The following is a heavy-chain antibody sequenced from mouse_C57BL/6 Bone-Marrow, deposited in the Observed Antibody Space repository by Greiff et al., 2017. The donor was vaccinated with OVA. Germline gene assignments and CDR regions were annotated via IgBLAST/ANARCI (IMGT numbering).Heavy chain of an antibody. D-gene: IGHD2-1*01. V-gene: IGHV1-63*01. Sequence: VKLQESGAELVRPGTSVKMSCKASGYTFTNYWIGWAKQRPGHCLEWIGDIYPGGGYTNYNEKFKGKATLTADKSSSTAYMQFSSLTSEDSAIYYCARGNGNDYYAMDYWGQGTSVTVSS. CDR1: GYTFTNYW. CDR2: IYPGGGYT. CDR3: ARGNGNDYYAMDY. J-gene: IGHJ4*01.